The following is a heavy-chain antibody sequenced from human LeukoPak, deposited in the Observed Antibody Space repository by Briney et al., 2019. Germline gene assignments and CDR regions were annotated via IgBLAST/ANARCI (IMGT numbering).Heavy chain of an antibody. D-gene: IGHD3-3*01. CDR1: GGSFSGYY. J-gene: IGHJ3*02. Sequence: SETLSLTCAVYGGSFSGYYWSWIRQPPGKGLEWIGEINHSGSTNYNPSLKSRVTISVDTSKNQFSLKLSSVTAADAAVYYCARGFLEWLLSNDAFDIWGQGTMVTVSS. CDR2: INHSGST. CDR3: ARGFLEWLLSNDAFDI. V-gene: IGHV4-34*01.